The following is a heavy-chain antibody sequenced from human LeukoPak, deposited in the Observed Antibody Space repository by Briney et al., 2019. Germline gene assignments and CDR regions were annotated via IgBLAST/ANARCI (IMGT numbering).Heavy chain of an antibody. CDR3: TRLRDAFDI. J-gene: IGHJ3*02. Sequence: GGSLRLSCAASGFTFSGSAIHWVRQASGKGLEWVGRIRSEGNSYATAYAASVKGRFTISRDDPKNTAYLQMNSLKTEDTAVYYCTRLRDAFDIWGQGTRVTVSS. CDR1: GFTFSGSA. V-gene: IGHV3-73*01. CDR2: IRSEGNSYAT.